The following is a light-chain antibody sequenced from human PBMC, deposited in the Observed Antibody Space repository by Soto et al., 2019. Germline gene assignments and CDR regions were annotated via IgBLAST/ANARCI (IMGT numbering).Light chain of an antibody. Sequence: EIVLTQSPGTLSLSPGERATLSCRASQSVSSSYLAWYQQKPGQAPRLLIYGASSRATGIPDRFSGSGSGADFILTISRLEREDFAVYFCQQYGSSPMYTFGQGTKLEIK. V-gene: IGKV3-20*01. CDR3: QQYGSSPMYT. CDR2: GAS. J-gene: IGKJ2*01. CDR1: QSVSSSY.